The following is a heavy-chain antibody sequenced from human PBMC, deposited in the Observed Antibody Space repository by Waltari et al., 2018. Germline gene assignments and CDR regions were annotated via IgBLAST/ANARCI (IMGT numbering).Heavy chain of an antibody. Sequence: QVQLVQSGAEVKKPGASVKVSCKASGYTFTSYYMHWVRQAPGQGLEWMVIINPSGGSTSYAQKFQGRVTMTRDTSTSTVYMELSSLRSEDTAVYYCARDRVVTHYDYYYYGMDVWGQGTTVTVSS. CDR3: ARDRVVTHYDYYYYGMDV. J-gene: IGHJ6*02. D-gene: IGHD2-21*02. CDR1: GYTFTSYY. CDR2: INPSGGST. V-gene: IGHV1-46*01.